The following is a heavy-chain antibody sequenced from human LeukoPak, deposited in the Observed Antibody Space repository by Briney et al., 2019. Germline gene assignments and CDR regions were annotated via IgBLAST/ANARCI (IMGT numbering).Heavy chain of an antibody. V-gene: IGHV4-59*01. J-gene: IGHJ4*02. D-gene: IGHD5-24*01. CDR3: ARDLGGGDGCNYCFDY. CDR2: IYYSGST. Sequence: KPSETLSLTCTVSGGSISSYYWSWIRQPPGKGLEWIGYIYYSGSTNYNPSLKSRVTISVDTSKNQFSLKLSSVTAADTAVYYCARDLGGGDGCNYCFDYWGQGTLVTVSS. CDR1: GGSISSYY.